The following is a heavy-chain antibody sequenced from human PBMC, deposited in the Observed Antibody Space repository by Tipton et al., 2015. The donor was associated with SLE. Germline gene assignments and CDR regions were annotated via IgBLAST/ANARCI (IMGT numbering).Heavy chain of an antibody. D-gene: IGHD5-24*01. CDR3: AREGEEMATIRDWYFDL. CDR1: GYTFTSYG. Sequence: QVQLVQSGAEVKKPGASVRVSCKASGYTFTSYGISWVRQAPGQGLEWMGWINPNSGGTNYAQKFQGWVTMTRDTSISTAYMELSRLRSDDTAVYYCAREGEEMATIRDWYFDLWGRGTLVTVSS. CDR2: INPNSGGT. J-gene: IGHJ2*01. V-gene: IGHV1-2*04.